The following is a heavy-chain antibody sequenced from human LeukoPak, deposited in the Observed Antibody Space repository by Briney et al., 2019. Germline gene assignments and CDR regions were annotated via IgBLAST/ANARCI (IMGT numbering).Heavy chain of an antibody. CDR2: IYSSGST. Sequence: SETLSLTCTVSGGSLSNYYWSWIRQPPGKGLEWIGYIYSSGSTNYNPSLKSRVTISVDTSKNHFSLKLTSVTAADTAVYFCARHNPVLSGSYSQFDYWGQGTLVTVSS. CDR1: GGSLSNYY. CDR3: ARHNPVLSGSYSQFDY. V-gene: IGHV4-4*09. D-gene: IGHD1-26*01. J-gene: IGHJ4*02.